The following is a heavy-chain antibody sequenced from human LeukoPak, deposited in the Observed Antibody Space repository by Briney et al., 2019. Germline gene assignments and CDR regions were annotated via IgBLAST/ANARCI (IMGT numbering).Heavy chain of an antibody. J-gene: IGHJ6*02. Sequence: ASVKVSCKASGYTFTSYGISWVRQAPGQGLEWMGWISAYNGNTNYAQKLQGRVTMTTDTSTSTAYMELKSLRSDDTAVYYCARDITVTTFNYYYGMDVWGQGTTVTVSS. D-gene: IGHD4-17*01. CDR2: ISAYNGNT. V-gene: IGHV1-18*01. CDR1: GYTFTSYG. CDR3: ARDITVTTFNYYYGMDV.